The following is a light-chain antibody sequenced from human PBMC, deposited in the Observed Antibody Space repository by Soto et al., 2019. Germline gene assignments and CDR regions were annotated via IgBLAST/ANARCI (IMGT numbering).Light chain of an antibody. Sequence: IVLTQSPGTLSLSPGERATLSCRASQSVSSSYLAWYQQKPGQSPRLVIYGGSTRAIGIPARFSGSGSGTDFTLTISSLEPEDFSVYYCQQRYNWPITFGQGTRLEIK. CDR1: QSVSSSY. V-gene: IGKV3D-20*02. CDR2: GGS. CDR3: QQRYNWPIT. J-gene: IGKJ5*01.